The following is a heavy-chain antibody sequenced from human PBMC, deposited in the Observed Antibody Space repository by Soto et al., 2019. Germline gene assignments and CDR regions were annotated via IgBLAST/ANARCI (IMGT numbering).Heavy chain of an antibody. CDR3: ASGNDVLLWFGELNPLDY. CDR2: IYYSGST. V-gene: IGHV4-31*03. J-gene: IGHJ4*02. Sequence: QVQLQESGPGLVKPSQTLSLTCTVSGGSISSGGYYWSWIRQHPGKGLEWIGYIYYSGSTYYNPSLKSRVTISVDTSKNQFSLKPSSVTAADTAVYYCASGNDVLLWFGELNPLDYWGQGTLVTVSS. CDR1: GGSISSGGYY. D-gene: IGHD3-10*01.